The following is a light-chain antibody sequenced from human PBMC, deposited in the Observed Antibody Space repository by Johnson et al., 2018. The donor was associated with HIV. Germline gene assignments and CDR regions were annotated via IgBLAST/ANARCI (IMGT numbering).Light chain of an antibody. J-gene: IGLJ1*01. CDR3: GTWDSRLSAGHV. CDR2: DND. CDR1: SSNIGNNY. Sequence: QSVLTQSPSVSAAPGQKVTISCSGSSSNIGNNYVSWHQHLPGTAPKLLIYDNDKRPSGIPDRISGSKSGTSATLGITGLQTGDEADYYCGTWDSRLSAGHVFGTGTKVTVL. V-gene: IGLV1-51*01.